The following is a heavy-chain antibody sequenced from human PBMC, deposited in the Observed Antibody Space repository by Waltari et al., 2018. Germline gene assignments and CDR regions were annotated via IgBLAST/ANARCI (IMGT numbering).Heavy chain of an antibody. CDR3: AKGFYSSGWSHYFDY. J-gene: IGHJ4*02. CDR2: IYSGGST. Sequence: EVQLLESGGGLVQPGGSLRLSCAASGFTFSSYAMSWVRQAPGKGLEWVSVIYSGGSTDYADSVKGRFTISRDNSKNTLYLQMNSLRAEDTAVYYCAKGFYSSGWSHYFDYWGQGTLVTVSS. CDR1: GFTFSSYA. D-gene: IGHD6-19*01. V-gene: IGHV3-23*03.